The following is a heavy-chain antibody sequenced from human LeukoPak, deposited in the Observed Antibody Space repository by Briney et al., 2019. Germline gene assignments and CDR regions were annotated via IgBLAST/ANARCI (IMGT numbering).Heavy chain of an antibody. V-gene: IGHV3-9*01. J-gene: IGHJ4*02. CDR3: AKGSVAAQVYYSDY. CDR1: GFTFDDYA. Sequence: GRSLRLSCAASGFTFDDYAMHWVRQPPGEGLEWVSGISWNSGSIGYADSVKGRFTISRDNAKNSLYLQMNSLRAEDTALYYCAKGSVAAQVYYSDYWGQGTLVTVSS. CDR2: ISWNSGSI. D-gene: IGHD6-19*01.